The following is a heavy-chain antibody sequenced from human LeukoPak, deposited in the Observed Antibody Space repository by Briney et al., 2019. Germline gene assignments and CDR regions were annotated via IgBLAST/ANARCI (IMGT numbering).Heavy chain of an antibody. V-gene: IGHV3-53*01. CDR3: ARDLYGVSHDY. D-gene: IGHD4-17*01. CDR2: IYSGGST. J-gene: IGHJ4*02. CDR1: GFTVGSNY. Sequence: GGSLRLSXAASGFTVGSNYMNWVRQAPGKGLEWVSVIYSGGSTYYADSVKGRFTISRDNSKNTLYLQMNSLRAEDTAVYYCARDLYGVSHDYWGQGTLVTVSS.